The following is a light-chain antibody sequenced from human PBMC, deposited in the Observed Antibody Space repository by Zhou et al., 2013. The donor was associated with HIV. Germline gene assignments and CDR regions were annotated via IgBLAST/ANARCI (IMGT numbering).Light chain of an antibody. CDR1: QSIDSW. Sequence: DIQMTQSPSTLSASVGDRVTISCRASQSIDSWLAWSQQKPGRAPKLLIQKASSLENGVPSRFRGSGSGTEFTLTISSLQSDDFATYYCQQYSGYWTFGQGTKVE. J-gene: IGKJ1*01. V-gene: IGKV1-5*03. CDR2: KAS. CDR3: QQYSGYWT.